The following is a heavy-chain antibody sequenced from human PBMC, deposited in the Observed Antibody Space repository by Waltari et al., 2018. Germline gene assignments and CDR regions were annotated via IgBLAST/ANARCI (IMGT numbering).Heavy chain of an antibody. CDR3: ARDPFDWIDGNFDS. V-gene: IGHV4-4*07. Sequence: QELLQESGPGLVKPSETLALTCSVSGDPFDSYWNWIRQSAGEGLEWIGRIEGSGGTSYNPSLKSRASISIDTSKRQFSLNLSSVTAADTAIYYCARDPFDWIDGNFDSWGRGILVTVSS. J-gene: IGHJ4*02. D-gene: IGHD3-9*01. CDR1: GDPFDSY. CDR2: IEGSGGT.